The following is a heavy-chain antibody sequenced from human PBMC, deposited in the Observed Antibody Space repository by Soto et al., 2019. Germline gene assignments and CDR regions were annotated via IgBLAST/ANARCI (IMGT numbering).Heavy chain of an antibody. CDR1: GDSVSSNSAA. D-gene: IGHD6-19*01. J-gene: IGHJ6*02. Sequence: SQTLSLTCAISGDSVSSNSAAWNWIRQSPSRGLEWLGRTYYRSKWYNDYAVSVKSRITINPDTSKNQFSLQLNSVTPEDTAVYYCARGKRTAVAGTLFYYYYGMDVWGQGTTVTVSS. V-gene: IGHV6-1*01. CDR3: ARGKRTAVAGTLFYYYYGMDV. CDR2: TYYRSKWYN.